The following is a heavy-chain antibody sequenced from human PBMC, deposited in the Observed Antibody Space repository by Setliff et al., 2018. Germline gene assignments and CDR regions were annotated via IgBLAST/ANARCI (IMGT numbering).Heavy chain of an antibody. CDR2: IYYSGST. D-gene: IGHD3-16*01. CDR3: ARYLTGSWGGRVNYFDY. CDR1: GGSISSYH. Sequence: SETLSLTCTVSGGSISSYHWSWIRQPPGKGLEWIGYIYYSGSTNYNPSLKSRVTISVDTSKNQVSLKLSSVTTADTAVYYCARYLTGSWGGRVNYFDYWGKGILVTVSS. V-gene: IGHV4-59*01. J-gene: IGHJ4*02.